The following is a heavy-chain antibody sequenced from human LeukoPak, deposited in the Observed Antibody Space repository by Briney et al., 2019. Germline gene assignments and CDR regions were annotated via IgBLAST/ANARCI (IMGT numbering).Heavy chain of an antibody. CDR1: GGTFSSYA. D-gene: IGHD6-13*01. J-gene: IGHJ5*02. CDR3: ARVGYSSSWYRWFDP. Sequence: SVKVSCKASGGTFSSYAISWVRQAPGQGLEWMGRIIPILGIANYAQKFQGRVTITADKSTSTAYMELSSLRSEDTAVYYCARVGYSSSWYRWFDPWGQGTLVTVSS. CDR2: IIPILGIA. V-gene: IGHV1-69*04.